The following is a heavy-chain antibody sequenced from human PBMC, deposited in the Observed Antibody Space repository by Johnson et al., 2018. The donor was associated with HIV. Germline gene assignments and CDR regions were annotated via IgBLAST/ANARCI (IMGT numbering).Heavy chain of an antibody. V-gene: IGHV3-30*03. J-gene: IGHJ3*02. Sequence: QVQLVESGGGVVQPGKSLTLSCVVYGLSFSNFGIHWVRQAPGKGPEWVASVPFDGRNTYYADYVKGRFTISRDNSRSTLFLEMINRRDEDTALYYCARDVAAAKMDAFDTWGQGTMVIVSS. D-gene: IGHD6-25*01. CDR3: ARDVAAAKMDAFDT. CDR2: VPFDGRNT. CDR1: GLSFSNFG.